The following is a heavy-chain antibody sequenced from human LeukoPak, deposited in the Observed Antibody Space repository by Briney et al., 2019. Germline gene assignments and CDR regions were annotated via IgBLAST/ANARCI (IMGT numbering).Heavy chain of an antibody. CDR3: ARDAENSGSYYFDY. J-gene: IGHJ4*02. D-gene: IGHD1-26*01. V-gene: IGHV1-2*06. CDR1: GYTFTGNY. Sequence: ASVKVSCKASGYTFTGNYMYWLRQAPGQGLEWMGRINPNSGGINYAQKFQGRVTMTRDTSISTVYMELSRLRSDDTAAYYCARDAENSGSYYFDYWGQGTLVTVSS. CDR2: INPNSGGI.